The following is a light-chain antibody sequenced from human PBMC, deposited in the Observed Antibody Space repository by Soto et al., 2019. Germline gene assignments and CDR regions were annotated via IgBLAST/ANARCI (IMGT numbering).Light chain of an antibody. V-gene: IGLV2-23*01. CDR2: EGS. Sequence: QSALTQPASVSGSPGQSITISCTGTSSDIGTYNLVSWYQHHPGNAPKLMLYEGSKRPSGVSYRFSGSKSGNTASLTISGLQAEDEADYYCCSYADTTLLFGGGTKLTVL. CDR1: SSDIGTYNL. CDR3: CSYADTTLL. J-gene: IGLJ2*01.